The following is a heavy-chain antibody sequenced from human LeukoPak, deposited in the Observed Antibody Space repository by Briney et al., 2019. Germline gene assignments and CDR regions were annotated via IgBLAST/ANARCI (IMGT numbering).Heavy chain of an antibody. D-gene: IGHD1-7*01. CDR2: IIPIFGTA. CDR3: ARGDNWNSVFFDY. J-gene: IGHJ4*02. Sequence: GASMKVSCKASGGTFSSHAISWVRQAPGQGLEWMGGIIPIFGTANYAQKFQGRVTITTDESTSTAYMELSSLRSEDTAVYYCARGDNWNSVFFDYWGQGTLVTVSS. V-gene: IGHV1-69*05. CDR1: GGTFSSHA.